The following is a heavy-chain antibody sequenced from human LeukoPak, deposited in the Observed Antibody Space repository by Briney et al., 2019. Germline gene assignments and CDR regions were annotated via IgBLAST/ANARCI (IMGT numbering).Heavy chain of an antibody. Sequence: PSETLSLTCSVSGGSISSSSSYWGWIRQPPGKGLEWIGSIYYSGSSFDNPALKSRVTISVDTSKNQFSLKLGSVTAADTAVYYCARGSDYYDSSGYYNGAFDIWGQVTMVTVSS. V-gene: IGHV4-39*07. J-gene: IGHJ3*02. D-gene: IGHD3-22*01. CDR3: ARGSDYYDSSGYYNGAFDI. CDR1: GGSISSSSSY. CDR2: IYYSGSS.